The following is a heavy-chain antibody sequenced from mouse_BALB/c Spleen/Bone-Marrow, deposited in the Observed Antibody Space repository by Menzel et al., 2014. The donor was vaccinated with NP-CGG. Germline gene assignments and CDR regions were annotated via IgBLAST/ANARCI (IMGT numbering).Heavy chain of an antibody. CDR1: GFAFSSYD. J-gene: IGHJ2*01. Sequence: DVKLVESGGGLVKPGGSLKLSCAASGFAFSSYDMSWVRQTPEKRLEWVATISSGGSYTYYPDSVKGRFTISRDNARNTLYLQMSSLGSEDTALYYCVRRVQLDYWGQGTTLTVSS. CDR2: ISSGGSYT. CDR3: VRRVQLDY. V-gene: IGHV5-9*02.